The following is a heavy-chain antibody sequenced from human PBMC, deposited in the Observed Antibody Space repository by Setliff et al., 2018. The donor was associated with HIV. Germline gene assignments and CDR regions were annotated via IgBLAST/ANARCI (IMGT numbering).Heavy chain of an antibody. V-gene: IGHV4-4*02. D-gene: IGHD6-13*01. Sequence: PSETPSLTCAVSGDSISSSNWWSWVRQSPGKGLEWIGKIYHSGSTNYNPSLKSRVTISVDKSKNQFSLKLSSVTAADTAVYYCTREWTGYSSTWGQGTLVTV. CDR1: GDSISSSNW. CDR2: IYHSGST. CDR3: TREWTGYSST. J-gene: IGHJ1*01.